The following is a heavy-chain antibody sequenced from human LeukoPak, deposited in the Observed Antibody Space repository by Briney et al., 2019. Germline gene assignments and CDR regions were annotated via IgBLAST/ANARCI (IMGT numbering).Heavy chain of an antibody. CDR1: GYTFTSYG. CDR3: AAAGYYYYGMDV. Sequence: ASVKVSCKASGYTFTSYGISWVRQAPGKGLEWMGGFDPEDGETIYAQKFQGRVTMTEDTSTDTAYMELSSLRSEDTAVYYCAAAGYYYYGMDVWGKGTTVTVSS. J-gene: IGHJ6*04. CDR2: FDPEDGET. V-gene: IGHV1-24*01.